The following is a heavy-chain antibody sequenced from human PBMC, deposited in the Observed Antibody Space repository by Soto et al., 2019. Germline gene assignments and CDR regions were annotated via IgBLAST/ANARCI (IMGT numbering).Heavy chain of an antibody. J-gene: IGHJ6*02. D-gene: IGHD6-13*01. CDR1: GGSISSYY. CDR2: IYTSGGT. Sequence: SETLSLTCTVSGGSISSYYWSWIRQPAGKGLEWIGRIYTSGGTNYNPSLKSRVTMSVDTSKKYFFLKLNSVTAADTAVYYCASGAAAGVDYGMDIWGRGTTVTVSS. V-gene: IGHV4-4*07. CDR3: ASGAAAGVDYGMDI.